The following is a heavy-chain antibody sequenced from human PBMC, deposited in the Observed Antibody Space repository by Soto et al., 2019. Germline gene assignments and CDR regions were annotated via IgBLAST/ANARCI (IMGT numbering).Heavy chain of an antibody. CDR1: DGSFSGFY. CDR2: TNPSGST. CDR3: ARALAAVQD. Sequence: SGTLYLTSAVHDGSFSGFYCSWIRQPPGRGLEWIGETNPSGSTNYNPSLKSRVTISVDTSKNQFSLKLSSGTAADTAVYYCARALAAVQDWGQGMLVT. J-gene: IGHJ4*02. V-gene: IGHV4-34*01. D-gene: IGHD6-13*01.